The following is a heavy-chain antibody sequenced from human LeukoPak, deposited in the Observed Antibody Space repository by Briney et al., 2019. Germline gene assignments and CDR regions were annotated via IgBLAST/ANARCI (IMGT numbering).Heavy chain of an antibody. J-gene: IGHJ4*02. CDR1: GYSFNNYW. V-gene: IGHV5-51*01. Sequence: GESLKISCKTSGYSFNNYWVAWVRQMPGKGLEWMGIIYPGDSGTRYSPSFQGRVTISADKSISTAYLQWSSLRASDTAMYYCARQVLVMGPTTGLDYWGQGTLVTVSS. CDR3: ARQVLVMGPTTGLDY. D-gene: IGHD1-26*01. CDR2: IYPGDSGT.